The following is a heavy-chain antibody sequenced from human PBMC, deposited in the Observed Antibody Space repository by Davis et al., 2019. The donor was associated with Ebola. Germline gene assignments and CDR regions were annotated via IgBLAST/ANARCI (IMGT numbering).Heavy chain of an antibody. Sequence: ASVKVSCKASGYTFTGYYMHWVRRAPGQGLEWMGWINPNSGGTNYAQKFQGRVTMTRDTSISTANMELSRLRSDDTAVYYCTRSGPGNSDAFDIWGQGTMVTVSS. D-gene: IGHD4-23*01. J-gene: IGHJ3*02. CDR1: GYTFTGYY. V-gene: IGHV1-2*02. CDR3: TRSGPGNSDAFDI. CDR2: INPNSGGT.